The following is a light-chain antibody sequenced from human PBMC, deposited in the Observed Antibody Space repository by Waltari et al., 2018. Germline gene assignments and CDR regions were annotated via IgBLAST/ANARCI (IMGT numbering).Light chain of an antibody. Sequence: SFELTQPPSVSVSPGQTARITCSGDALPKKYAYWYQQKSGQAPVVVIYDDSKRPSGIPGGFSGSNSGTMATLTISGAQVEDEADYYCYSTDSSGDHRVFGGGTKLTVL. V-gene: IGLV3-10*01. CDR3: YSTDSSGDHRV. J-gene: IGLJ3*02. CDR1: ALPKKY. CDR2: DDS.